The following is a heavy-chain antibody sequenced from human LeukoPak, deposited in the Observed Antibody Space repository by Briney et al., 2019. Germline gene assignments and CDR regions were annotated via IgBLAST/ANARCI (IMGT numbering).Heavy chain of an antibody. Sequence: GGSLRLSCAASGFTFSSYWMSWVRQAPGKGLEWVANIKQDGSEKYYVDSVKGRFTISRDNAKNSLYLQMNSLRAEDTAVYYCAKARGYCSGGTCYSGFDYWGQGTLVTVSS. D-gene: IGHD2-15*01. CDR2: IKQDGSEK. J-gene: IGHJ4*02. V-gene: IGHV3-7*05. CDR3: AKARGYCSGGTCYSGFDY. CDR1: GFTFSSYW.